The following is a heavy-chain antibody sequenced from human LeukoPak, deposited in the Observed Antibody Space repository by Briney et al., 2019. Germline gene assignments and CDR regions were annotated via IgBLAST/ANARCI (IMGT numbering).Heavy chain of an antibody. D-gene: IGHD3-22*01. J-gene: IGHJ4*02. CDR1: GGSISSGSYY. CDR3: ARDHCYDSSGYQAGTHYFDY. Sequence: PSQTLSLTCTVSGGSISSGSYYWSWIRQPAGTGLEWIGRIYTSGSTNYNPSLKSRVTISVDTSKNQFSLKLSSVTAADTAVYYCARDHCYDSSGYQAGTHYFDYWGQGTLVTVSS. V-gene: IGHV4-61*02. CDR2: IYTSGST.